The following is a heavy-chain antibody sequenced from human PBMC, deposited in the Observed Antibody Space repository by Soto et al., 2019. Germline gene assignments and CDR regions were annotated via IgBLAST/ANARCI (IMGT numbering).Heavy chain of an antibody. D-gene: IGHD2-2*02. CDR2: IYYSGST. J-gene: IGHJ6*02. Sequence: PSETLSLTCTVSGGSISSDGYYWSWIRQHPGQGLEWIGYIYYSGSTYYNPSLKCRVTITVDTSKNQFSLKLSSVTAADTAVYYCARLIVVVTAAILDYYYGMDVWGQGTMVTVS. V-gene: IGHV4-31*03. CDR3: ARLIVVVTAAILDYYYGMDV. CDR1: GGSISSDGYY.